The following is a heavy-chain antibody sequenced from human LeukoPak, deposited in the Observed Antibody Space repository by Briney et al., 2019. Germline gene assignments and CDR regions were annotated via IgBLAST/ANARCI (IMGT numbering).Heavy chain of an antibody. CDR2: ISSSSSYI. V-gene: IGHV3-21*01. CDR3: ARDKGYSSSWYYYYMDV. J-gene: IGHJ6*03. D-gene: IGHD6-13*01. CDR1: GFTFSSYS. Sequence: GGSLRLSCAASGFTFSSYSMNWVRQAPGKGLEWVSSISSSSSYIYYADSVKGRFTISRDNAKNSLYLQMNSLRAEDTAVYYCARDKGYSSSWYYYYMDVWGKGTTVTVSS.